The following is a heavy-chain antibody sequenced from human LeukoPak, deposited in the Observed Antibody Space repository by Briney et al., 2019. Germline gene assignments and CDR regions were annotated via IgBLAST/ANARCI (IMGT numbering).Heavy chain of an antibody. Sequence: PGGSLRLSCAASGFTFSNYCMHWVRQAPGKGLEWVAVISYDGSNKYYADSVKGRFTISRDNSKNTLYLQMNSLRAEDTAVYYCASAHDYGDYRGDYWGQGTLVTVSS. CDR3: ASAHDYGDYRGDY. D-gene: IGHD4-17*01. CDR2: ISYDGSNK. J-gene: IGHJ4*02. V-gene: IGHV3-30*03. CDR1: GFTFSNYC.